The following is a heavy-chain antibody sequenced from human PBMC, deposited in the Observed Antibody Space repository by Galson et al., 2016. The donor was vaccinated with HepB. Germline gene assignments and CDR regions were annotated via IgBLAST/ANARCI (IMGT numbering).Heavy chain of an antibody. CDR1: GFIFSIYA. D-gene: IGHD2/OR15-2a*01. V-gene: IGHV3-23*01. CDR3: AKANIIMVTLGIYLDT. J-gene: IGHJ5*02. Sequence: SLRLSCAASGFIFSIYAMNWVRQAPGKGLEWVAGVSGHAGSTYYADSVKGRFAISRDNSKNTLFLQMNGLRADDTAVYYCAKANIIMVTLGIYLDTWGPGTLVTVSS. CDR2: VSGHAGST.